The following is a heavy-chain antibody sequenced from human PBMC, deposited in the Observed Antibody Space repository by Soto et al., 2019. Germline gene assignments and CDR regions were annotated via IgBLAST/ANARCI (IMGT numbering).Heavy chain of an antibody. CDR3: ARRARRITIFGVARGGGDWFDP. D-gene: IGHD3-3*01. Sequence: QVQLVQSGAEVKKPGSSVKVSCKASGGTFSSYAISWVRQAPGQGLEWMGGIIPIFGTANYAQKFQGRVTITGDESTSTAYMGLGSLRSEDTAVYYCARRARRITIFGVARGGGDWFDPWGQGTLVTVSS. CDR2: IIPIFGTA. J-gene: IGHJ5*02. CDR1: GGTFSSYA. V-gene: IGHV1-69*01.